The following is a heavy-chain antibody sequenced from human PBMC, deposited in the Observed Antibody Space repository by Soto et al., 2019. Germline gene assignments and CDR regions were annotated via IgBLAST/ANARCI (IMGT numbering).Heavy chain of an antibody. Sequence: GGSLRLSCAASGFTLSGYAMDWVRQAPGKGLEYVSVISSNGVGTYYANSVQGRFTISRDNSKSTVYLQMGSLRPEDMAVYYCARRARPDFYYMDVWGKGTTVTVSS. CDR3: ARRARPDFYYMDV. D-gene: IGHD6-6*01. V-gene: IGHV3-64*01. CDR2: ISSNGVGT. CDR1: GFTLSGYA. J-gene: IGHJ6*03.